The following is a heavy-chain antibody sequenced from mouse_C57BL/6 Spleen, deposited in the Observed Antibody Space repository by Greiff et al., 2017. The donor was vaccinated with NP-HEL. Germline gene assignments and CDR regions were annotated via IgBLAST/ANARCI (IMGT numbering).Heavy chain of an antibody. CDR3: TRLLRSPAGAMDY. D-gene: IGHD1-1*01. J-gene: IGHJ4*01. V-gene: IGHV1-52*01. Sequence: VQLQQSGAELVRPGSSVKLSCKASGYTFTSYWMHWVKQRPIQGLEWIGNIDSSDSETHFNQKFKDKATLTVDKSPSTAYMQLSSLTSEDAAVYYGTRLLRSPAGAMDYWGQGTSVTVSS. CDR1: GYTFTSYW. CDR2: IDSSDSET.